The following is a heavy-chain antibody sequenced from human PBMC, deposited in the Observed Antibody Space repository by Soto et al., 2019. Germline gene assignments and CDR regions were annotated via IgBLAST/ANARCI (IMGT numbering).Heavy chain of an antibody. Sequence: GAFLKIFCKSPGYRFTISWISCEVKMHGKGLEWMGRIDPSDSYTNYSPSFQGHVTISADKSISTAYLQWSSLKASDTAMYYCARHVAAARNPFDYWGQGTL. CDR2: IDPSDSYT. J-gene: IGHJ4*02. V-gene: IGHV5-10-1*01. D-gene: IGHD6-13*01. CDR3: ARHVAAARNPFDY. CDR1: GYRFTISW.